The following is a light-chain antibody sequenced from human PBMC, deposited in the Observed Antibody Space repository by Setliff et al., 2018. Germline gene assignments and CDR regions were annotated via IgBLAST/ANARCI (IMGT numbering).Light chain of an antibody. Sequence: QSVLTQPASVSGSPGQSITISCTGTYSDVGKYNLVSWYQQHPGKAPKLILYDFTTRPSGVSDRFSGSKSANTASLPISGLQAEDEADYYCCSCAGSSTVVFGGGTKVTV. V-gene: IGLV2-23*02. CDR3: CSCAGSSTVV. CDR1: YSDVGKYNL. J-gene: IGLJ1*01. CDR2: DFT.